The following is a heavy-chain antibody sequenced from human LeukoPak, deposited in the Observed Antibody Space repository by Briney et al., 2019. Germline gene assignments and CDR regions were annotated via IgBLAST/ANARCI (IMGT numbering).Heavy chain of an antibody. CDR3: ARGSYDYGDYYDSSGYHLFDY. V-gene: IGHV4-59*01. CDR2: IYYSGST. J-gene: IGHJ4*02. D-gene: IGHD3-22*01. Sequence: SETLSITCTVSGGSISSYYWSWIRQPPGKGLEWIGYIYYSGSTNYNPSLKSRVTISVDTSKNQFSLKLSSVTAADTAVYYCARGSYDYGDYYDSSGYHLFDYWGQGTLVTVSS. CDR1: GGSISSYY.